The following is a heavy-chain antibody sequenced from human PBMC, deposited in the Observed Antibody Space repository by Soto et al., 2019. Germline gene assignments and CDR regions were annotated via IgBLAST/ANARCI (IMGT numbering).Heavy chain of an antibody. D-gene: IGHD3-10*01. CDR3: AREEITMVRGVIIRYYGMDV. Sequence: LSLTCTVSGGSVSSGSYYWSWIRQPPGKGLEWIGYIYYSGSTNYNPSLKSRVTISVDTSKNQFSLKLSSVTAADTAVYYCAREEITMVRGVIIRYYGMDVWGQGTRSPSP. CDR1: GGSVSSGSYY. J-gene: IGHJ6*02. V-gene: IGHV4-61*01. CDR2: IYYSGST.